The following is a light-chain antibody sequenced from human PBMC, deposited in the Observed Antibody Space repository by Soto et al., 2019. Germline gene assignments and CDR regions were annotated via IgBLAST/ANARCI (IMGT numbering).Light chain of an antibody. Sequence: DMVMTQSPATLSVSPGERATLSCRATQSVSSDLAWYQQKPGQAPRLLIYGASTRATDIAGRFSGSGSGTEFTLTISSLHSEDSAVYYCQQYANWPPTFGQGTKLEI. CDR3: QQYANWPPT. V-gene: IGKV3-15*01. CDR2: GAS. J-gene: IGKJ2*01. CDR1: QSVSSD.